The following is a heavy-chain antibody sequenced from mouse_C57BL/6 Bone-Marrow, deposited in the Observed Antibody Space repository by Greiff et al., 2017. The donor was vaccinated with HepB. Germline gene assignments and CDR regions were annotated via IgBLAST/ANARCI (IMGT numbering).Heavy chain of an antibody. V-gene: IGHV14-3*01. Sequence: EVQLQQSVAELVRPGASVKLSCTASGFNIKNTYMHWVKQRPEQGLEWIGRIDPANGNTKYAPKFQGKATITADTSSNTAYLQLSSLTSEDTAIYSCAKSGLYYYGSSVYYYAMDYWGQGTSVTVSS. CDR3: AKSGLYYYGSSVYYYAMDY. CDR1: GFNIKNTY. J-gene: IGHJ4*01. CDR2: IDPANGNT. D-gene: IGHD1-1*01.